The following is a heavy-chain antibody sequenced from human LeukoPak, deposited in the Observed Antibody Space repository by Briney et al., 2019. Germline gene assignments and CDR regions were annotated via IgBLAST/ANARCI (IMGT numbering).Heavy chain of an antibody. Sequence: SVKVSCKASGGTFSSYAISWVRQATGQGLEWMGRIIPILGIANYEQKFQGRVTITADKSTSTAYMELSSLRSEDTAVYYCARGMGSSTSWPYYYYYYGMDVWGQGTTVTVSS. V-gene: IGHV1-69*04. CDR3: ARGMGSSTSWPYYYYYYGMDV. J-gene: IGHJ6*02. CDR2: IIPILGIA. CDR1: GGTFSSYA. D-gene: IGHD2-2*01.